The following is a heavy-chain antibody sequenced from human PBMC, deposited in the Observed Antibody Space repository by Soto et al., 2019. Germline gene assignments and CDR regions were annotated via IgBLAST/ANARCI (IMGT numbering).Heavy chain of an antibody. CDR3: TRDVAAAGTIWLYYFDY. CDR2: IRSKAYGGTT. V-gene: IGHV3-49*03. Sequence: GGSLRLSCTASGFTFGDYAMSWFRQAPGKGLEWVGFIRSKAYGGTTEYAASVKGRFTISRDDSKSIAYLQMNSLKTEDTAVYYCTRDVAAAGTIWLYYFDYWGQGTLVTVSS. D-gene: IGHD6-13*01. J-gene: IGHJ4*02. CDR1: GFTFGDYA.